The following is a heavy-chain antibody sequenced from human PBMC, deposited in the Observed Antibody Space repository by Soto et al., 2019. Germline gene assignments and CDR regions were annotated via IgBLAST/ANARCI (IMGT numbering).Heavy chain of an antibody. D-gene: IGHD3-22*01. V-gene: IGHV3-30-3*01. CDR2: ISFDGANK. CDR1: GFTFRNYA. CDR3: ARDEYESRGRNSGFDY. Sequence: QVQLVESGGGVVQPGMSLRLSCAVSGFTFRNYAMPWVRQAPGTGMEWMAVISFDGANKFYADSVKGRFTISRDDSKNTMSLEMNSLRADDTAVYYCARDEYESRGRNSGFDYWGQGTLVTVSS. J-gene: IGHJ4*02.